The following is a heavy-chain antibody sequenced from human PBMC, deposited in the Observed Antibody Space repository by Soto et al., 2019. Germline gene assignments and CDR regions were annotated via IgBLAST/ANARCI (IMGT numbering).Heavy chain of an antibody. CDR3: AREEARNYDILTGYYHDALDI. Sequence: ASVKVSCKASGYTFTSYGISWVRQAPGQGLEWMGWISAYNGNTNYAQKLQGRVTMTTDTSTRTAYMELRSLRSDDTAVYYCAREEARNYDILTGYYHDALDIWGQGTMVTVSS. CDR1: GYTFTSYG. CDR2: ISAYNGNT. D-gene: IGHD3-9*01. J-gene: IGHJ3*02. V-gene: IGHV1-18*01.